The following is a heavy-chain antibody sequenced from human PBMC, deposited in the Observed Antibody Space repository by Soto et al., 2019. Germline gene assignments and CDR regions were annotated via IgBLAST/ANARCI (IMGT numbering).Heavy chain of an antibody. CDR2: IISLFGTP. V-gene: IGHV1-69*13. Sequence: QVQLVQSGGEVKKTGSSVKVSCKASGDTFTNHVFNWVRQAPGQGLEWMGGIISLFGTPNYSQRFQGRVTITADESTATSYMELSSLRSEDTAVYYCAGDLGSGYDRGDYWGQGTLVTVSS. D-gene: IGHD5-12*01. CDR3: AGDLGSGYDRGDY. J-gene: IGHJ4*02. CDR1: GDTFTNHV.